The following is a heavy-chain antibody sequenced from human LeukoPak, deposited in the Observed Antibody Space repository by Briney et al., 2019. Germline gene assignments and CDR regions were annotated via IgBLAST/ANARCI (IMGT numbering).Heavy chain of an antibody. CDR2: IGHSGGSI. V-gene: IGHV3-23*01. D-gene: IGHD4-17*01. CDR3: AKGPLTTAAS. Sequence: GGSLRLSCAASGFTFSSFAMSWVRQAPGKGLDWVSIIGHSGGSIYYADSVKGRFTISRDNSKNTLSLQMNSLRAEDTAIYYCAKGPLTTAASWGQGTLVTVSS. J-gene: IGHJ5*02. CDR1: GFTFSSFA.